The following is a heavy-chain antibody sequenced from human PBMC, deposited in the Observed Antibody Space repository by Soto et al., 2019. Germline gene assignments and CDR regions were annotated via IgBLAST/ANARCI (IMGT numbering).Heavy chain of an antibody. CDR3: ARNEIVAGGTGPFDI. D-gene: IGHD6-13*01. J-gene: IGHJ3*02. V-gene: IGHV3-23*01. CDR1: GFSFSSYA. CDR2: LNDGGDSR. Sequence: EVQLLESGGDLVQPGGSLRLSCVVSGFSFSSYAMSWVRQAPGKGLEWVSSLNDGGDSRNYADSVTGRFTISRDNSKKTVYLQMNSLRAEDTAVYYCARNEIVAGGTGPFDIWGQGTMVTVS.